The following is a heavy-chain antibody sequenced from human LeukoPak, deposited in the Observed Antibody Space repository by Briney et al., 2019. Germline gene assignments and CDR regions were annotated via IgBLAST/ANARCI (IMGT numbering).Heavy chain of an antibody. CDR3: AHIRYQLLWGYFDY. V-gene: IGHV2-5*02. J-gene: IGHJ4*02. Sequence: SGPTLVKPTQTLTLTCTFSGFSLSTSGVGVGWIRQPPGKALVWLALIYWDDDKRYSPSLKSRLTTTKYTSKNQVVLTMTNMDPVDTATYYCAHIRYQLLWGYFDYWGQGTLVTVSS. CDR2: IYWDDDK. D-gene: IGHD2-2*01. CDR1: GFSLSTSGVG.